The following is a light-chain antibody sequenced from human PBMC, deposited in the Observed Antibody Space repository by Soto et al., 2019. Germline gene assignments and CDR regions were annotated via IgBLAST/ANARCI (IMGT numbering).Light chain of an antibody. Sequence: QSVLTQPPSASGTPGQRVTISFSGSGSNIGSNYVYWYQQLPGTAPKLLIYRNNQRPSGVPDRFSGSKSDTSASLAISGLRSEDEADYYCATWDVSLSGAVFGGGTQLTVL. CDR2: RNN. V-gene: IGLV1-47*01. CDR1: GSNIGSNY. CDR3: ATWDVSLSGAV. J-gene: IGLJ3*02.